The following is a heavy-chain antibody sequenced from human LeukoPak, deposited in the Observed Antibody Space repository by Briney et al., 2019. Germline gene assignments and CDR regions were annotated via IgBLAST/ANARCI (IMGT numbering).Heavy chain of an antibody. CDR2: ISYDGSNT. D-gene: IGHD3-3*02. CDR3: ARGLEAHFWSGYADY. J-gene: IGHJ4*02. Sequence: PGRSLRLSCAPSRFTFSIYTMHAVRPAPGKGLERGADISYDGSNTYYADSVKGRFTISRHNSKNTMYLQMNSPRAEDTAVYYCARGLEAHFWSGYADYWGQGTLVTVSS. V-gene: IGHV3-30*01. CDR1: RFTFSIYT.